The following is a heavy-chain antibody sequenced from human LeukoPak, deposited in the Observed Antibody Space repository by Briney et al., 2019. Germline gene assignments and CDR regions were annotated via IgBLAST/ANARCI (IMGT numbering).Heavy chain of an antibody. CDR2: IYPGDSDT. V-gene: IGHV5-51*01. CDR3: ARGRSYYYFDY. J-gene: IGHJ4*02. CDR1: GYSFTSYW. Sequence: GESMQISCKGSGYSFTSYWIGWVRPMPGKGLEWMGIIYPGDSDTRYSPSFQGQVTISADKSISTAYLQWSSLKASDTAMYYCARGRSYYYFDYWGQGTLATVSS. D-gene: IGHD1-26*01.